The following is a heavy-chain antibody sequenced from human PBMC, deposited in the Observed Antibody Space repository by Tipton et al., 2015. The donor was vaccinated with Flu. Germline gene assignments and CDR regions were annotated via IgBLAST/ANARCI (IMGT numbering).Heavy chain of an antibody. CDR2: INQDGSEE. CDR1: GFPFSEFW. CDR3: ARFAGGP. D-gene: IGHD3-16*01. J-gene: IGHJ5*02. Sequence: SLRLSCAASGFPFSEFWMHWVRQAPGKGLEWVAHINQDGSEESYVESVKGRSTISRDNARNSLYLQMNSLRAEDTAVYHCARFAGGPWGQGTLVTVSS. V-gene: IGHV3-7*01.